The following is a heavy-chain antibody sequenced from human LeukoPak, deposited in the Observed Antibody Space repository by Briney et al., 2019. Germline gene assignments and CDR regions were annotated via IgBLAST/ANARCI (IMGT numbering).Heavy chain of an antibody. Sequence: GGSLRLSCAASGFTVSTNYMNWVRQAPGKGLEWVSVIYSGGSTYYADSVKGRFTISRDNSKNTLYLQMNSLRAEDTAVYYCAREITDYYDSSGYGAFDIWGQGTMVTVSS. CDR1: GFTVSTNY. CDR2: IYSGGST. J-gene: IGHJ3*02. D-gene: IGHD3-22*01. CDR3: AREITDYYDSSGYGAFDI. V-gene: IGHV3-66*01.